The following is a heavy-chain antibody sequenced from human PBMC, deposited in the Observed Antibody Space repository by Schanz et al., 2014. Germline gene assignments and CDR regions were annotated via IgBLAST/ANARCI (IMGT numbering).Heavy chain of an antibody. CDR2: INSVGSNT. Sequence: EVQLVQSGGGLVQPGGSLRLSCAASGFTFSSHWMHWVRQDPGKGLVWVARINSVGSNTDYADSVTGRFTISRDNFKGALYLQMSSLRAEDTAVYYCAKSLESCPGGRCSRGYFDYWGQGTLXAVSA. D-gene: IGHD2-8*02. J-gene: IGHJ4*02. CDR3: AKSLESCPGGRCSRGYFDY. V-gene: IGHV3-74*01. CDR1: GFTFSSHW.